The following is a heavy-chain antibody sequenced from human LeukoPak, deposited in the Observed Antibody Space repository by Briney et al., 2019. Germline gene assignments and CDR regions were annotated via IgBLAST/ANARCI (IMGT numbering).Heavy chain of an antibody. CDR3: ARHYQTIFGVVITYFDC. D-gene: IGHD3-3*01. CDR1: GYY. CDR2: IYHSGST. Sequence: SETLSLTCAVSGYYWGWIRQPPGKGLEWIGSIYHSGSTYYNPSLKSRVTISVDTSKNQFSLKLSSVTAADTAVYYCARHYQTIFGVVITYFDCWGQGTLVTVSS. V-gene: IGHV4-38-2*01. J-gene: IGHJ4*02.